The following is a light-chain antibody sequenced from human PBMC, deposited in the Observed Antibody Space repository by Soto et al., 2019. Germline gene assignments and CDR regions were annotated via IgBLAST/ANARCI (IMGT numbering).Light chain of an antibody. CDR2: AAS. Sequence: EIVLTQSPGALSLSPGERATLACRARQSVNSNYLGWYQKKPAQAPRLLIYAASSRATGDPDMFSGSGSGTEFTITISRLEAEDFAVYYCEKYGTLQYTFGKGTKLEIK. V-gene: IGKV3-20*01. CDR1: QSVNSNY. J-gene: IGKJ2*01. CDR3: EKYGTLQYT.